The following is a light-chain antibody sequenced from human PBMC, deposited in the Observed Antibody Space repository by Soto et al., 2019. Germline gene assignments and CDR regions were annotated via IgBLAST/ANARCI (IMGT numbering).Light chain of an antibody. Sequence: EIVLTQSPGTLSLSPGERATLSCRASQSVSSSCLAWYQQKPGQAPRLLIYATSNRVTGIPDRFSGSGSGTDFILTISRLEPEDFAVYYCQHYTGSPPSILGPGTKVDIK. CDR3: QHYTGSPPSI. V-gene: IGKV3-20*01. CDR2: ATS. J-gene: IGKJ3*01. CDR1: QSVSSSC.